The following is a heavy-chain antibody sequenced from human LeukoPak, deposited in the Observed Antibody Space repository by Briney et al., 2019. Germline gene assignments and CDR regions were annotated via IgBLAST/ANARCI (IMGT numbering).Heavy chain of an antibody. J-gene: IGHJ5*02. CDR1: GVSVRSTSYY. D-gene: IGHD2-2*01. V-gene: IGHV4-61*01. Sequence: SETLSLTCSVSGVSVRSTSYYWSWIRQSPGKGLEWIGYIYNTGRTNYNASLNSRVTISLDTSKNQFSLKLSSLTAADTAMYYCASLYCTRTSCYFLDPWGQGTLVIVSS. CDR3: ASLYCTRTSCYFLDP. CDR2: IYNTGRT.